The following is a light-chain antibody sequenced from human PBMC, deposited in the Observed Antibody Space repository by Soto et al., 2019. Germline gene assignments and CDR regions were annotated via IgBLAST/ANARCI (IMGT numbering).Light chain of an antibody. CDR2: DVS. CDR1: SSDVGGYNY. V-gene: IGLV2-14*01. Sequence: VLTQPASVSGSPGQSITISCTGTSSDVGGYNYVSWYQQHPGKAPKLMIYDVSNWPSGVSNRFSGSKSGNTASLTISGLQAEDEADYYCSSYTNSSPFVFGTGTKLTVL. J-gene: IGLJ1*01. CDR3: SSYTNSSPFV.